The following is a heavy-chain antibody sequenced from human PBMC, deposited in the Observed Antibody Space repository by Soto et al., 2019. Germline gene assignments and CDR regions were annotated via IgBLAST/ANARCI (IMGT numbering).Heavy chain of an antibody. J-gene: IGHJ5*02. CDR2: ISTYSGDT. D-gene: IGHD5-12*01. CDR3: ATRLGPTTSENRFDP. CDR1: GYTFFTYD. V-gene: IGHV1-18*01. Sequence: QVYLVQSGVEVKTPGASVKVSCQASGYTFFTYDISWVRQAPGQGLEWMGWISTYSGDTNHAQKFQRRVTMTTDTSTTTAYLDLRSLRSDATAVYYGATRLGPTTSENRFDPWGQGTLVTGPS.